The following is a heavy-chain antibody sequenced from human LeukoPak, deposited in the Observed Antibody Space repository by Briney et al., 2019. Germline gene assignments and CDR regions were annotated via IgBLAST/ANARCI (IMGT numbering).Heavy chain of an antibody. CDR2: IYYSGST. V-gene: IGHV4-59*08. D-gene: IGHD3-22*01. J-gene: IGHJ4*02. CDR1: GGSISSYY. Sequence: SETLSLTCTVSGGSISSYYWSWIRQPPGKGLEWIGYIYYSGSTNYNPSLKSRVTISVDTSKNQFSLKLSSVTAADTAVYYCARHISPYDSSGPFDYLGQGTLVTVSS. CDR3: ARHISPYDSSGPFDY.